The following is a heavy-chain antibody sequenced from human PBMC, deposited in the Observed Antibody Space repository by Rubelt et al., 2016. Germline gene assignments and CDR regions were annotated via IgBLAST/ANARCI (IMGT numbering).Heavy chain of an antibody. CDR3: AREITPADLD. D-gene: IGHD2-2*01. CDR2: ISYDGSNQ. V-gene: IGHV3-30*04. Sequence: VQLVESGGGLVQPGGSLRLSCAASGFTFSSYAMHWVRQAPGKGLEWVAVISYDGSNQYYADSVKGRFTNSRDNSKNTLYLQMNSLRAEDTAVYYCAREITPADLDWGQGTLVTVSS. J-gene: IGHJ4*02. CDR1: GFTFSSYA.